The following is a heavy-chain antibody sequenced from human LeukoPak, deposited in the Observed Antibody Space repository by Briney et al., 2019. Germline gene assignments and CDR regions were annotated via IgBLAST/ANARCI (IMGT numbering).Heavy chain of an antibody. CDR3: ARVYVFGQWLPPDY. V-gene: IGHV1-18*01. CDR2: ISAYNGNT. J-gene: IGHJ4*02. D-gene: IGHD6-19*01. Sequence: ASVKVSCKASGYTFTSYGISWVRQAPGQGLEWMGWISAYNGNTNYAQQLQGRVTMTTDTSTSTAYMELRSPGSDDTAVYYCARVYVFGQWLPPDYWGQGTLVTVSS. CDR1: GYTFTSYG.